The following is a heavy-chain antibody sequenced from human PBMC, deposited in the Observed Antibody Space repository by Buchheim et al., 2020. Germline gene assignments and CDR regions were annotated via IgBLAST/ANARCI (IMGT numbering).Heavy chain of an antibody. CDR1: GFTFSSYT. V-gene: IGHV3-21*02. D-gene: IGHD3-10*01. Sequence: EVQLVESGGGLVKPGGSLRLSCSSSGFTFSSYTMTWVRQAPGKGLEWVASISNGGTYMFYADSVKGRFTISRDNATKSLYLQMKSLRAESTAVCFCARALENRGNYLAYWGQGTL. J-gene: IGHJ4*02. CDR2: ISNGGTYM. CDR3: ARALENRGNYLAY.